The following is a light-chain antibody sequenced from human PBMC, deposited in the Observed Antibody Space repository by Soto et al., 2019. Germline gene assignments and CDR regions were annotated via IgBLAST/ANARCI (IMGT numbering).Light chain of an antibody. J-gene: IGLJ1*01. CDR1: RSDVGGYNY. CDR3: SSYVSSSTYV. V-gene: IGLV2-14*01. CDR2: EVS. Sequence: QSALTQPASVSGSPGQSITISCTGTRSDVGGYNYVSWYQQYPGKAPKLIICEVSNRPSGVSNRFSGSKSGNTASLTISGLQAEDEADYYCSSYVSSSTYVFGTGTKLTVL.